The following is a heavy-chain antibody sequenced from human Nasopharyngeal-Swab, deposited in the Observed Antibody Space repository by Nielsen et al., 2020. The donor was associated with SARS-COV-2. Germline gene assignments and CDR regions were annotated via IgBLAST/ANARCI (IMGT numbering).Heavy chain of an antibody. Sequence: ASATVSCQASGYTFTSYYMLRVRQAPAQGREWMGIINPSGGSTSYEQKFQGRVTMTRDTSTSTDYMELSSLRSEDTAVYYCAVAGGGILGTYYYYGMDVWGQGTTVTVSS. V-gene: IGHV1-46*01. CDR1: GYTFTSYY. D-gene: IGHD3-16*01. CDR2: INPSGGST. J-gene: IGHJ6*02. CDR3: AVAGGGILGTYYYYGMDV.